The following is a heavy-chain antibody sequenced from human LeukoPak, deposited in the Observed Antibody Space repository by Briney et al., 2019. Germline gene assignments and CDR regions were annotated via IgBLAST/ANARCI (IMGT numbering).Heavy chain of an antibody. CDR3: TRVFVGDEYSSSGY. V-gene: IGHV3-74*01. Sequence: PGGSLRLSCAASGFTFSRYYMHLVRQAPGKGLVWVSRINSDGSSTTYADSVKGRFTISRDNAKNTLYLQMNSLKVGDTAVYYCTRVFVGDEYSSSGYWGQGTLVTVSS. D-gene: IGHD6-13*01. CDR2: INSDGSST. J-gene: IGHJ4*02. CDR1: GFTFSRYY.